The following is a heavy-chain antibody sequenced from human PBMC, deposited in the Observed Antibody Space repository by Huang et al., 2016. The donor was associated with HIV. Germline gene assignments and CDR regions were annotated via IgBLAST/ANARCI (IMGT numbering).Heavy chain of an antibody. CDR2: SFPDDSDT. CDR1: GYSFSSYW. D-gene: IGHD6-6*01. Sequence: VQLVQSGAEVKKPGESLKISCKGSGYSFSSYWIGWVRQMPGKGLEWVGISFPDDSDTTYSPSFEGQVTISADKSIGTAYLQWSSLKASDTAMYYCARRFSSSSGYFDYWGQGSLVTVSS. CDR3: ARRFSSSSGYFDY. J-gene: IGHJ4*02. V-gene: IGHV5-51*01.